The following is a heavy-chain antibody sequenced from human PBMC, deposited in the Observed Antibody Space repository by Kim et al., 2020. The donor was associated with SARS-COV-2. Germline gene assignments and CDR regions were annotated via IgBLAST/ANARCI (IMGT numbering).Heavy chain of an antibody. V-gene: IGHV3-7*03. CDR3: VRDRIDSWNDIPNDY. Sequence: GGSLRLSCAASGFTFSKYWMNWVRQAPGKGLEWVATIKQDGSQILYVDSLKGRFTVSRDNAKNSLYLHMNSLRGEDTAIYYCVRDRIDSWNDIPNDYWGQGTLVTVSS. D-gene: IGHD1-20*01. CDR2: IKQDGSQI. J-gene: IGHJ4*02. CDR1: GFTFSKYW.